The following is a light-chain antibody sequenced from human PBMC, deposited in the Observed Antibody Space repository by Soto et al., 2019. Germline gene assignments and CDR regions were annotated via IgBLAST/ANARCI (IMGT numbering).Light chain of an antibody. Sequence: IQLTQSPSSLSASVGDRVTITCRASQGISSYLAWYQQKPGKAPKLLIYAASTLQSGVPSRFSGSGSGTDFTLTISSLQPEDFPTYYCQQLNSYPHFGPGTKVDIK. CDR1: QGISSY. CDR3: QQLNSYPH. CDR2: AAS. J-gene: IGKJ3*01. V-gene: IGKV1-9*01.